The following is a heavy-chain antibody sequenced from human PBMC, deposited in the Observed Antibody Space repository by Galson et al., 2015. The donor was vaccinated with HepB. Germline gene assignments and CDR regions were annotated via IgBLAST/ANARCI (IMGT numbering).Heavy chain of an antibody. CDR2: ISSSSSSTI. D-gene: IGHD4-17*01. Sequence: SLRLSCAASGFTFSSYSMNWVRQAPGKGLEWVSSISSSSSSTIYYADSVKGRFTISRDNAKNSLYLQMNSLRDEDTAVYYCATYPRRVTTYWGQGTLVTVSS. CDR3: ATYPRRVTTY. V-gene: IGHV3-48*02. CDR1: GFTFSSYS. J-gene: IGHJ4*02.